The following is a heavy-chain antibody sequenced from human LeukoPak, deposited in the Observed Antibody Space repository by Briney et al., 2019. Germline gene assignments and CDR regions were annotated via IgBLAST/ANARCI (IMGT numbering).Heavy chain of an antibody. D-gene: IGHD2-21*02. J-gene: IGHJ5*02. CDR2: IYYSGST. V-gene: IGHV4-59*01. CDR3: ARRVVVTPGDWFDP. CDR1: GGSISSYY. Sequence: TSETLSLTCTVSGGSISSYYWSWIRQPPGKGLEWIGYIYYSGSTNYNPSLKSRVTISVDTSKNQFSLKLSSVTAADTAVYYCARRVVVTPGDWFDPWGQGTLVTVSS.